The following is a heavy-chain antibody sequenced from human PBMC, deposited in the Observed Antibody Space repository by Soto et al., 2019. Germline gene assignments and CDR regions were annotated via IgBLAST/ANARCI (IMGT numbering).Heavy chain of an antibody. Sequence: QVQLVESGGGVVQPGRSLRLFCAASGFTFSSYCMHWVRQAPGKVLEWVAVISYYGSNKYYADSVKGRFTISRDNSKNTLYLQINSRRAEETSVYYFAKYDSGWYLGDHCRQGTLVTF. D-gene: IGHD6-19*01. J-gene: IGHJ4*02. CDR3: AKYDSGWYLGDH. CDR2: ISYYGSNK. V-gene: IGHV3-30*18. CDR1: GFTFSSYC.